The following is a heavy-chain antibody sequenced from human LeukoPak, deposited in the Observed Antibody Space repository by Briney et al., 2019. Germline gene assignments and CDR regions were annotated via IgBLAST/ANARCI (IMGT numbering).Heavy chain of an antibody. CDR1: NDSISSGDYY. CDR2: IFHRGGT. V-gene: IGHV4-30-4*01. Sequence: SETLSLTCTVSNDSISSGDYYWNWIRQPPGKGLEWIGYIFHRGGTSYNPSLKSRILFSVDTSQNQFSLKLNSVTAADTAVYYCVREILYCSGGSCYRGPFDNWGQGTLITVSA. CDR3: VREILYCSGGSCYRGPFDN. J-gene: IGHJ4*02. D-gene: IGHD2-15*01.